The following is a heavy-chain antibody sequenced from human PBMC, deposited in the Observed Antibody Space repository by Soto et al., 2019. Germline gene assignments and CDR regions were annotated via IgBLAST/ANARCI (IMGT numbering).Heavy chain of an antibody. CDR1: GGSFSGYY. Sequence: SETLSLTCAVYGGSFSGYYWSWIRQPPGKGLEWIGEINHSGSTNYNPSLKRRVTISVDTSKNQFSLNLSSVTASDTAVYYCARGTITGTTSPFDYWGQETLVTVTS. J-gene: IGHJ4*02. CDR2: INHSGST. D-gene: IGHD1-7*01. V-gene: IGHV4-34*01. CDR3: ARGTITGTTSPFDY.